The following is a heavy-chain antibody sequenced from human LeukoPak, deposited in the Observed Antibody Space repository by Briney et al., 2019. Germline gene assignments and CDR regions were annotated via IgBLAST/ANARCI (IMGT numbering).Heavy chain of an antibody. CDR1: GYSISSGYY. V-gene: IGHV4-38-2*02. Sequence: SETLSLTCTVSGYSISSGYYWGWIRQPPGQGLEWIGSIYHSGSTYYNPSLKSRVTISVDTSKNQFSLKLSSVTAADTAVYYCARILAVADYYWGQGTLVTVSS. CDR3: ARILAVADYY. D-gene: IGHD6-19*01. J-gene: IGHJ4*02. CDR2: IYHSGST.